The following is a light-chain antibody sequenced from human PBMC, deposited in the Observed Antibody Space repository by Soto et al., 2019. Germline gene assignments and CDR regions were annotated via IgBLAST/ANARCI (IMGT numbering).Light chain of an antibody. V-gene: IGLV2-14*01. Sequence: QSVVTQPACVSVSPGPSITMSCSGTSRDIGNYNYVSWYQHHPGKAPKLMIYEVTSRPSGVSDRFSGSKSGMTASLTISGLQPEDEADYFCASYRSANTLVVFGTGTKVTVL. J-gene: IGLJ1*01. CDR2: EVT. CDR1: SRDIGNYNY. CDR3: ASYRSANTLVV.